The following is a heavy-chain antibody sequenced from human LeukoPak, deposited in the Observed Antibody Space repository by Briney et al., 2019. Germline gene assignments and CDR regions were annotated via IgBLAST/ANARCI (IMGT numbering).Heavy chain of an antibody. Sequence: PSETLSLTCTVSGGSISSGSSYWSWIRQPAGKGLEWIGRIYTSGSTSYNPSLKSRITISVDTSKNQFSLKPSSVTAADTAVYYCARSLRGSASSEDYYYCYMDVWGKGTTVTVSS. J-gene: IGHJ6*03. CDR3: ARSLRGSASSEDYYYCYMDV. CDR1: GGSISSGSSY. V-gene: IGHV4-61*02. CDR2: IYTSGST. D-gene: IGHD2-15*01.